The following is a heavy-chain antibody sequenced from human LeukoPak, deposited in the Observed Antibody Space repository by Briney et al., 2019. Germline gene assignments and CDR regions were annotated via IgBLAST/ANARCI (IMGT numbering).Heavy chain of an antibody. CDR3: VRVDDFWSGYLIDY. Sequence: ASVKVSCKASGYTFTSYGISWVRQAPGQGLEWMGWISAYNGNTNYAQKLQGRVTMTTDTSTSTAYMELRSLRSDDTAVYYCVRVDDFWSGYLIDYWGQGTLVTVSS. CDR1: GYTFTSYG. V-gene: IGHV1-18*01. J-gene: IGHJ4*02. CDR2: ISAYNGNT. D-gene: IGHD3-3*01.